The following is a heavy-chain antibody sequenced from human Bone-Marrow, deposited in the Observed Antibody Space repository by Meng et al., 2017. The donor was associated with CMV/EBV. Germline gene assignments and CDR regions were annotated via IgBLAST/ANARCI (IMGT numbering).Heavy chain of an antibody. J-gene: IGHJ3*02. V-gene: IGHV4-61*01. CDR3: ARGMSTIFGVVHDAFVI. CDR1: GGSISSSSYY. CDR2: IYYSGST. Sequence: SVTLSLTCTVSGGSISSSSYYWSWIRQPPGKGLEWIGYIYYSGSTNYNPFLKSRVTISVDTSKNQFSLKLSSVKAEDTAVYYCARGMSTIFGVVHDAFVIWGQGTRVMVSS. D-gene: IGHD3-3*01.